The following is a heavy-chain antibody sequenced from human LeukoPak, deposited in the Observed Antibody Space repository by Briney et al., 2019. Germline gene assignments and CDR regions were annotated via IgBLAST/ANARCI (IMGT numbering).Heavy chain of an antibody. J-gene: IGHJ3*02. CDR3: ARHFTYYYDSSGYPRDAFDI. CDR1: GGSMSGYY. D-gene: IGHD3-22*01. V-gene: IGHV4-59*08. CDR2: MYYSGST. Sequence: SETLSLTCTVSGGSMSGYYWSWIRQSPDKGLVWIGYMYYSGSTNYNPSLKSRVTISIDMSKNQFSLTLSSVTAADAALYYCARHFTYYYDSSGYPRDAFDICGQGTMVTVSS.